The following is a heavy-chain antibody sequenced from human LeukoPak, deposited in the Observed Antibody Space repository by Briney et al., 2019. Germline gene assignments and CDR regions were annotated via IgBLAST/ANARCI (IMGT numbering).Heavy chain of an antibody. CDR1: GYTFTSYD. CDR2: MNPNSGNT. CDR3: ARVQILYSSGWYYYYYGMDV. D-gene: IGHD6-19*01. J-gene: IGHJ6*02. V-gene: IGHV1-8*01. Sequence: GASVKVSCKASGYTFTSYDINWVRQAIGQGLEWMGWMNPNSGNTGYAQKFQGRVTMTRNTSISTAYMELSSLRSEDTAVYYCARVQILYSSGWYYYYYGMDVWGQGTTVTVSS.